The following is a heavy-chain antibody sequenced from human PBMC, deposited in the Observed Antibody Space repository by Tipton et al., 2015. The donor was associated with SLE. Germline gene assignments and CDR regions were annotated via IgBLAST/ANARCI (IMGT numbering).Heavy chain of an antibody. CDR1: GFTVSSNY. CDR3: ARAPPGISSSGYYYYYMDV. D-gene: IGHD6-13*01. V-gene: IGHV3-53*04. CDR2: IYSGGST. J-gene: IGHJ6*03. Sequence: QLVQSGGGLVQPGGSLRLSCAASGFTVSSNYMSWVRQAPGKGLEWVSVIYSGGSTYYADSVKGRFTISRHNSKNTLYLQMNSLRPEDTAVYYCARAPPGISSSGYYYYYMDVWGKGTTVTVSS.